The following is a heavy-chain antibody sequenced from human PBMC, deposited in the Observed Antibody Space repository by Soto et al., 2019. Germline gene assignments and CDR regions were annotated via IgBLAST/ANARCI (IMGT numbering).Heavy chain of an antibody. V-gene: IGHV3-53*04. J-gene: IGHJ3*02. CDR1: GFTVSSNY. CDR3: ARAYSGYGLRAFDI. Sequence: GGSLRLSCAASGFTVSSNYMSWVRQAPGKGLEWVSVIYSGGSTYYADSVKGRITISRHNSKNTLYRQMNSLRAEDTAVYYCARAYSGYGLRAFDIWGQGTMVTVSS. D-gene: IGHD5-12*01. CDR2: IYSGGST.